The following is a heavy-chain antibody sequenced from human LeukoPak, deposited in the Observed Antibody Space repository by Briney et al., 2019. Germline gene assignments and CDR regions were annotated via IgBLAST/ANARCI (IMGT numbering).Heavy chain of an antibody. CDR3: ARDDGTAVAGWYYYGMDV. CDR2: ISSSGSTI. J-gene: IGHJ6*02. CDR1: GFTFSSYE. D-gene: IGHD6-19*01. Sequence: GGSLRLSCAASGFTFSSYEMNWVRQAPGKGLEWVSYISSSGSTIYYADSVKGRFTISRDNAKNSLYLQMNSLRAEGTAVYYCARDDGTAVAGWYYYGMDVWGQGTTVTVSS. V-gene: IGHV3-48*03.